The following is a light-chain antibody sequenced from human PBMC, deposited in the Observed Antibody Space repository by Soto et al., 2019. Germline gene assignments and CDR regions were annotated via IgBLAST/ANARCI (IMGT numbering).Light chain of an antibody. V-gene: IGKV1-39*01. Sequence: DIQVTQSPSSLSASVGDSVTLTCRASQDISNFLNWYQQRPGKAPNLLIYGASSLQSGVPSRFSGSGSGTGFTLTISRLQPEDFAIYFCQPSHSNPQTFGQGTTVEIK. CDR3: QPSHSNPQT. J-gene: IGKJ1*01. CDR2: GAS. CDR1: QDISNF.